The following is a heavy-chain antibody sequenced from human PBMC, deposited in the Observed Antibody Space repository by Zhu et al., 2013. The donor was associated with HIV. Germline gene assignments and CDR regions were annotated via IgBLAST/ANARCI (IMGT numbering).Heavy chain of an antibody. Sequence: QVQLVQSGAEVKKPGSSVKVSCKASGGTFSSYAISWVRQAPGQGLEWMGGIIPIFGTANYAQKFQGRVTITADESTSTAYMELSSLRSEDTAVYYCARPLRPLVGADYYYGMDVWGQGTTVTVSS. J-gene: IGHJ6*02. V-gene: IGHV1-69*01. CDR2: IIPIFGTA. CDR3: ARPLRPLVGADYYYGMDV. D-gene: IGHD6-6*01. CDR1: GGTFSSYA.